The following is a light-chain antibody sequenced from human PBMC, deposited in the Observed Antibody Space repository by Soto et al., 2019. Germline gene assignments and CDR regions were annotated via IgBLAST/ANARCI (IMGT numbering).Light chain of an antibody. CDR1: SSNIGAGYD. Sequence: QSVLTQPPSVYGAPGQRFTISCTGSSSNIGAGYDVHWYQQLPGTAPKLLIYGNSNRPSGVPDRFSGSKSGTSASLAIPGLQADDEADYYCPSYDSSLSVHVVFGGGTKLTVL. CDR3: PSYDSSLSVHVV. CDR2: GNS. J-gene: IGLJ2*01. V-gene: IGLV1-40*01.